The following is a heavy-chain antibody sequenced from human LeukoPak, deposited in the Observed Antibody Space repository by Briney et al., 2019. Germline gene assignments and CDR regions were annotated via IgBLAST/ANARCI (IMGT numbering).Heavy chain of an antibody. D-gene: IGHD4-23*01. V-gene: IGHV3-33*01. CDR2: IWNDGGEK. CDR3: ARDGGGNSPDY. CDR1: GFXFSYYA. J-gene: IGHJ4*02. Sequence: GGSLRLSCAASGFXFSYYAIHWVRQAPGKGLEWVAVIWNDGGEKYYADSVKGRFTISRDNSKNTLHLQMNSLRADDTAVYYCARDGGGNSPDYWGQGTLVSVSS.